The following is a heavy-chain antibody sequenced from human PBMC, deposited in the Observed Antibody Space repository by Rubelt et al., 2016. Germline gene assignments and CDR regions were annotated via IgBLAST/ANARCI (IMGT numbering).Heavy chain of an antibody. CDR1: GYTFTSYG. V-gene: IGHV1-18*01. Sequence: QVQLVQSGAEVKKPGASVKVSCKASGYTFTSYGISWVRQAPGQGLEWMGWISAYNGYTNYAQKLTARAAMTTDTSTSTAYRGLRSHRSDDTAVYCCARDTGYRSSSTFAYCGQGTLVTASS. D-gene: IGHD6-13*01. J-gene: IGHJ4*02. CDR3: ARDTGYRSSSTFAY. CDR2: ISAYNGYT.